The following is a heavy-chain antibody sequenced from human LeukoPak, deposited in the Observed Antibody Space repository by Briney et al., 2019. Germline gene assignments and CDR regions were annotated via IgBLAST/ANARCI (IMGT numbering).Heavy chain of an antibody. D-gene: IGHD3-3*01. V-gene: IGHV3-23*01. Sequence: QSGGSLRLSCAASGFTFSNAWMSWVRQAPGKGLEWVSAISGSGGSTYYADSVKGRFTISRDNSKNTLYLQMNSLRAEDTAVYYCAKDLRSSRFGEDWFDPWGQGTLVTVSS. CDR1: GFTFSNAW. J-gene: IGHJ5*02. CDR3: AKDLRSSRFGEDWFDP. CDR2: ISGSGGST.